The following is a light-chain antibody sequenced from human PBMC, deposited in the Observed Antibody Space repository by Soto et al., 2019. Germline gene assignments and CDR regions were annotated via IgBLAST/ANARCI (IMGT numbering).Light chain of an antibody. CDR3: GAWDDRLTAYV. CDR2: DNY. V-gene: IGLV1-51*01. J-gene: IGLJ7*01. CDR1: GSNVGYNS. Sequence: QSVLTQPPSLSAAPGQEVTISCSGSGSNVGYNSVSWYQQLPGTAPKLLIYDNYKRPSGIPARFSGSKSGTSASLGITGLQTGDEADYHCGAWDDRLTAYVFRSGTQLTVL.